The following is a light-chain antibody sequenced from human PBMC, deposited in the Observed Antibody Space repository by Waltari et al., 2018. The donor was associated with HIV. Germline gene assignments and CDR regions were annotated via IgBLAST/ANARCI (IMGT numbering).Light chain of an antibody. V-gene: IGLV2-18*02. CDR2: DVS. CDR3: SSFTTSITVV. J-gene: IGLJ2*01. Sequence: QSALTQPPSVSGSLGQSVTISCTGTSSDFGIYNEVAWYQQSPGTAPKLMIYDVSNRPSGVPDRFSGSKSGNTASLTISGLQAEDEADYYCSSFTTSITVVFGGGTKLTVL. CDR1: SSDFGIYNE.